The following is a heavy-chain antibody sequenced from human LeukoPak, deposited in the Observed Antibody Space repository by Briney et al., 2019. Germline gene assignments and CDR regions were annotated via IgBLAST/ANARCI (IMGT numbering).Heavy chain of an antibody. CDR3: ARADSSGYSLDENFDY. D-gene: IGHD3-22*01. V-gene: IGHV1-69*04. J-gene: IGHJ4*02. Sequence: SVKVSYKASGGTLSSYDINWVRQAPGQGLEWIGRIIPMFGVVNYAQNFQGRVTITADKSTNTAYMELSSLRSEDTAFYYCARADSSGYSLDENFDYWGQGTLVTVSS. CDR1: GGTLSSYD. CDR2: IIPMFGVV.